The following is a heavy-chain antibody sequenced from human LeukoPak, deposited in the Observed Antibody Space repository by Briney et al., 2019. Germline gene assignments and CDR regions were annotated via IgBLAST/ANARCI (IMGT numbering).Heavy chain of an antibody. CDR3: ARGRILFDSTGYAY. Sequence: SETLSLTCTVSGGSISSYFWSWIRQPPGKGLEWIGYIYYSGSTNYNPSLRSRVTISVDTSKNQFSLKLSSVTAADTAVYYCARGRILFDSTGYAYWGQGTLVTVSS. V-gene: IGHV4-59*01. J-gene: IGHJ4*02. D-gene: IGHD3-22*01. CDR1: GGSISSYF. CDR2: IYYSGST.